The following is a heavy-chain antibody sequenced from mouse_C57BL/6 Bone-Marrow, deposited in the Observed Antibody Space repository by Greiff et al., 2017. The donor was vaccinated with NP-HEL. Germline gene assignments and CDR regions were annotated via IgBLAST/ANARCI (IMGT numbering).Heavy chain of an antibody. CDR3: ARVSYYYGSSYWYFDV. V-gene: IGHV1-55*01. CDR1: GYTFTSYW. Sequence: QVQLQQPGAELVKPGASVKMSCKASGYTFTSYWITWVKQRPGQGLEWIGDIYPGSGSTTYNEKFKSKATLTVDTSSSTAYMQLSSLTSEDSAVYYCARVSYYYGSSYWYFDVWGTGTTVTVSS. CDR2: IYPGSGST. J-gene: IGHJ1*03. D-gene: IGHD1-1*01.